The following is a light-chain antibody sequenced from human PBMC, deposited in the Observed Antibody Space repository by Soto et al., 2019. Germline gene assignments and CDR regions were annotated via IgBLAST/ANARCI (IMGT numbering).Light chain of an antibody. Sequence: DIQMTQSPSSLSASVGDRVTITCRASQSISSYLNWYQQKPGKAPKLLIYAASSLQSGVPSRFSGSGSGTDFTLTISSLQPEDFAVYYCQQYNDWPPITFGQGTRLENK. V-gene: IGKV1-39*01. J-gene: IGKJ5*01. CDR3: QQYNDWPPIT. CDR2: AAS. CDR1: QSISSY.